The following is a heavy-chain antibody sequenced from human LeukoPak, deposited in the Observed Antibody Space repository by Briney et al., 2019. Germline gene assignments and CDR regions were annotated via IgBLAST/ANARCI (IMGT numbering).Heavy chain of an antibody. CDR3: ARAPITSPFYFDH. D-gene: IGHD2-2*01. CDR2: INWSGGST. CDR1: GFGFGDHG. V-gene: IGHV3-20*04. J-gene: IGHJ4*02. Sequence: GGSLRLSCSASGFGFGDHGMSWVRQVPGKGLEWVSGINWSGGSTGYADPVRGRFTISRDNAKNSLYPQMDSLTAEDTALYYCARAPITSPFYFDHWGQGTLVTVSS.